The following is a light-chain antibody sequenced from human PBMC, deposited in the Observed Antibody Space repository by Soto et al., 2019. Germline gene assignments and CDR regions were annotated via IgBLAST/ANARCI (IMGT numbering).Light chain of an antibody. V-gene: IGLV2-23*02. CDR1: SSDVGSYHL. Sequence: QSALTQPASVSGSPGQSITISCTGTSSDVGSYHLVSWYQQHPGKAPKLMIYAVTERPSGISNRFSGSKSGSTASLTISGRRAEDEADYYCCTYAGNNVILFGGGTKLTVL. CDR2: AVT. J-gene: IGLJ3*02. CDR3: CTYAGNNVIL.